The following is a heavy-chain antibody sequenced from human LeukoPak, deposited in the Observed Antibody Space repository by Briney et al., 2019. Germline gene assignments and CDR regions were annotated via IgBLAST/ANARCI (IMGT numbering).Heavy chain of an antibody. J-gene: IGHJ4*02. CDR1: GIIFSNYW. D-gene: IGHD5-18*01. V-gene: IGHV3-74*01. Sequence: GGSLRLSCAASGIIFSNYWMHWVRQAPGKGLVWVSRINRDGSSTSYADSVKGRFTISRDNAKNTLYLQMNSLRAEDTAVYYCARGGGYSYGSFDYWGQGTLITVSS. CDR3: ARGGGYSYGSFDY. CDR2: INRDGSST.